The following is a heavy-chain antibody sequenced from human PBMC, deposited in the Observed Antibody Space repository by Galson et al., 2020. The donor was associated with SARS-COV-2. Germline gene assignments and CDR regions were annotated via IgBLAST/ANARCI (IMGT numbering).Heavy chain of an antibody. CDR2: ISYDGSNK. V-gene: IGHV3-30*18. D-gene: IGHD3-16*01. Sequence: GGSLRLSCAASGFTFSSYGMHWVRQAPGKGLEWVAVISYDGSNKYYADSVKGRFTISRDNSKNTLYLQMNSLRAEDTAVYYCAKGYDYAPWGQGTLVTVSS. CDR3: AKGYDYAP. CDR1: GFTFSSYG. J-gene: IGHJ5*02.